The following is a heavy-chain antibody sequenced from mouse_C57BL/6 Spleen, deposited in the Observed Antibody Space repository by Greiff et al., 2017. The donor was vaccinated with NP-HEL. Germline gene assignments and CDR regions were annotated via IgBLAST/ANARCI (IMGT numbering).Heavy chain of an antibody. CDR3: TRDLAYRGAMDY. CDR2: ISSGGDYI. Sequence: EVQVVESGEGLVKPGGSLKLSCAASGFTFSSYAMSWVRQTPEKRLEWVAYISSGGDYIYYADTVKGRFTISRDNARNTLYLQMSSLKSEDTAMYYCTRDLAYRGAMDYWGQGTSVTVSS. CDR1: GFTFSSYA. V-gene: IGHV5-9-1*02. D-gene: IGHD6-5*01. J-gene: IGHJ4*01.